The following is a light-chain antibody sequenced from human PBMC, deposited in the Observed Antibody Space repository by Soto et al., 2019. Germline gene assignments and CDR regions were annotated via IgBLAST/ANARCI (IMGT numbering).Light chain of an antibody. Sequence: EIVMTQSPATLSVSPGERATLSCRASQSVGSDLAWYQQKPGQAPRLLIYGASSRATGVPDRFSGGGSGTDFTLTISRLEPEDSAVYYCQQYGSSPTFGGGTKVDIK. V-gene: IGKV3-20*01. CDR3: QQYGSSPT. CDR1: QSVGSD. J-gene: IGKJ4*01. CDR2: GAS.